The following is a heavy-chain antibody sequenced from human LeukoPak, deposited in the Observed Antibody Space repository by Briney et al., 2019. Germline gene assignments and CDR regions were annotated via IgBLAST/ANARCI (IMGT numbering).Heavy chain of an antibody. V-gene: IGHV3-23*01. D-gene: IGHD1-26*01. CDR1: GFTFSGHA. J-gene: IGHJ4*02. CDR3: AKVLGGSQDY. Sequence: PGGSLRLSCAASGFTFSGHAMSWVRQAPGKGLNWLSTITGGAENTYYADSVKGRFTISRDNSKNTVYLQMDSLRVEDTAVYYCAKVLGGSQDYWGQGSLVTVSS. CDR2: ITGGAENT.